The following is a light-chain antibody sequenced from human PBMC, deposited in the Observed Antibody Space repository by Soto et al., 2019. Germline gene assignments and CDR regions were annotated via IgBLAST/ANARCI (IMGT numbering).Light chain of an antibody. Sequence: QSALTQPASVSGSPGQSITISCTGSNSDIGGYSYVSWYQQHPGKAPKLMIYDVSNRPSGVSYRFSGSKSGNTASLTISGLQAEDEADYYCTSYTSRSTLGVFGGATKLTVL. CDR2: DVS. J-gene: IGLJ2*01. CDR1: NSDIGGYSY. V-gene: IGLV2-14*03. CDR3: TSYTSRSTLGV.